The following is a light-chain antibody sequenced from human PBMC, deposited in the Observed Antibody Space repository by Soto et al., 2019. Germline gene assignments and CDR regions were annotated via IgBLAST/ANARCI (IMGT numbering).Light chain of an antibody. V-gene: IGKV1-5*01. CDR2: DVS. J-gene: IGKJ1*01. CDR1: QSVSNW. CDR3: QQYDSYSWT. Sequence: DIQITQSPSTLSASVGERVTITCRASQSVSNWLAWYQQKPGKAPNLLIYDVSSLESGVPSRFSGSGSGTEFILTISSLQPDDFATYYCQQYDSYSWTFGQGTKV.